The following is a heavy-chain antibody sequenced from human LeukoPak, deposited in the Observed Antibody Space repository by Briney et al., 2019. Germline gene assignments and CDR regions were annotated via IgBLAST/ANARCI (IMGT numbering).Heavy chain of an antibody. Sequence: SETLSLTCTVSGGSISSSSFYWDWIRQPPGKGLEWIGTIFYSGSTYYNPSLKSRITISVDTSKNQFSLKLSSVTAADTAVYYCAREPGFDSSGYLNCFDPWGQGTLVTVSA. CDR1: GGSISSSSFY. D-gene: IGHD3-22*01. CDR3: AREPGFDSSGYLNCFDP. V-gene: IGHV4-39*07. J-gene: IGHJ5*02. CDR2: IFYSGST.